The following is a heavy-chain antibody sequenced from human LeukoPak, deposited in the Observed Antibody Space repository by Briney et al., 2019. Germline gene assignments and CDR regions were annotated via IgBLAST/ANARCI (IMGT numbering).Heavy chain of an antibody. D-gene: IGHD6-19*01. CDR3: ARQTTRIAVAGTANWFDP. Sequence: GGSLRLSCAASGFTFSNYAMTWVRQAPGKGLEWVSTISASGGSTFYADSVKGRFPISRDNSKNTLYLQMNSLRAEDTAVYYCARQTTRIAVAGTANWFDPWGQGTLVTVSS. V-gene: IGHV3-23*01. CDR1: GFTFSNYA. J-gene: IGHJ5*02. CDR2: ISASGGST.